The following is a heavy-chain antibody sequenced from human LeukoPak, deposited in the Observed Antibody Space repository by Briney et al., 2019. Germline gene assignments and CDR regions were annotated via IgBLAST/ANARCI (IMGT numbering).Heavy chain of an antibody. CDR3: AKDHGIHRGNMPYYFDY. J-gene: IGHJ4*02. Sequence: QGGGSLRLSCAPSGFTFSSYVMSGVREAPEGGLECVSTLSGRGGSTYYADSVRGGFTISRDNSKNTLYLQMNSLRAEDPAVYYCAKDHGIHRGNMPYYFDYWGQGTLVTVSS. CDR2: LSGRGGST. D-gene: IGHD2-2*01. CDR1: GFTFSSYV. V-gene: IGHV3-23*01.